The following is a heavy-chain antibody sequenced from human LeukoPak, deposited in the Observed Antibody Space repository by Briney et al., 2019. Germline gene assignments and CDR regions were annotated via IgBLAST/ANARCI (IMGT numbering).Heavy chain of an antibody. CDR3: ARQSSSSWYPFDY. CDR1: GGSISSGGYY. Sequence: SETLSLTCTVSGGSISSGGYYWSWIRQPPGKGLEWIGSIYYSGSTYYNPSLKSRVTISVDTSKNQFSLKLSSVTAADTAVYYCARQSSSSWYPFDYWGQGTLVTVSS. J-gene: IGHJ4*02. D-gene: IGHD6-13*01. CDR2: IYYSGST. V-gene: IGHV4-39*01.